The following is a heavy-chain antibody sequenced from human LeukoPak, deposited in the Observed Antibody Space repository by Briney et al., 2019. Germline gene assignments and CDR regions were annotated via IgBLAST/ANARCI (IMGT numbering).Heavy chain of an antibody. CDR3: ARQVEASGYDYDSSYYYYMDV. Sequence: GESLKISCKGSGYSFASHWIGWVRQMPGKGLEWMGIIYPGDSDTRYSPSFQGQVTISADKSISTAYLQWSSLKASDTAMYYCARQVEASGYDYDSSYYYYMDVWGKGTTVTVSS. CDR2: IYPGDSDT. V-gene: IGHV5-51*01. J-gene: IGHJ6*03. CDR1: GYSFASHW. D-gene: IGHD5-12*01.